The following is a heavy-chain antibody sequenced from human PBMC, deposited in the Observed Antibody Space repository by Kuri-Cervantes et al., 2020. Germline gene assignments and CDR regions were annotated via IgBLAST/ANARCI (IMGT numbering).Heavy chain of an antibody. CDR2: ISGNGGIT. Sequence: GESLKISCAASGFTFSSYAMSWVRQTPGKGLEWVSDISGNGGITYYAGSVKGRFTISRDNSKNTLFLQMNSLRAEDTAVYYCAREDTAMVSVDYWGQGTLVTVSS. J-gene: IGHJ4*02. CDR3: AREDTAMVSVDY. D-gene: IGHD5-18*01. V-gene: IGHV3-23*01. CDR1: GFTFSSYA.